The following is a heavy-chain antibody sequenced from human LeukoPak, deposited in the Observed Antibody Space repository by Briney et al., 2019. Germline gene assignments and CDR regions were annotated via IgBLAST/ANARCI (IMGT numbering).Heavy chain of an antibody. Sequence: SETLSLTCAVYGGSFSGYYWSWIRQPAGKGLEWIGRIYTSGSTNYNPSLKSRVTMSVDTSKNQFSLKLSSVTAADTAVYYCARDNGSGSYLRFDPWGQGTLVTVSS. CDR1: GGSFSGYY. J-gene: IGHJ5*02. CDR3: ARDNGSGSYLRFDP. CDR2: IYTSGST. V-gene: IGHV4-4*07. D-gene: IGHD3-10*01.